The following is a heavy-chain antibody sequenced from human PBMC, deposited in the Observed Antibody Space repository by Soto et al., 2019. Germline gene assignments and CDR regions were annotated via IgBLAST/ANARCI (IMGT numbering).Heavy chain of an antibody. Sequence: SVKVSCKASGFTFSDSAVQFVRQARGQSLEWIGRIIVDSGNTKSAEKFTERVSMSWDMSTSTAFMELRSLSSDDTAVYYCATANNTSPFDYWGLGTLVTVSS. V-gene: IGHV1-58*01. CDR3: ATANNTSPFDY. D-gene: IGHD1-26*01. J-gene: IGHJ4*02. CDR1: GFTFSDSA. CDR2: IIVDSGNT.